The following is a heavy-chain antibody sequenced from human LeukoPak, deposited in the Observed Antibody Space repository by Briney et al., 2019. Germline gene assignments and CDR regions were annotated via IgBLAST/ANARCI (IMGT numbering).Heavy chain of an antibody. CDR1: GDSVSSNSGA. V-gene: IGHV6-1*01. D-gene: IGHD1-26*01. Sequence: SQTLSLTCAISGDSVSSNSGAWNWIRQSPSRGLEWLGRTYYRSRWYNDSAVSVKSRITIDPDTSKNQFSLQLNSVTPEDTAVYYCARGGVGATFFAFDIWGQGTVVTVSS. J-gene: IGHJ3*02. CDR3: ARGGVGATFFAFDI. CDR2: TYYRSRWYN.